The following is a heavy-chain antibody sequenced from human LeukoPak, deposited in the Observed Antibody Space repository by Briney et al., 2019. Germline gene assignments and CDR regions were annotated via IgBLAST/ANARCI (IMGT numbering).Heavy chain of an antibody. J-gene: IGHJ5*02. V-gene: IGHV2-5*02. CDR3: AYRRGNNWFDP. Sequence: SGPTQSPPPHPLTPTFTFSGFSLSTRGAGVCWIRQPPGKALEWLELIYWDDDKRYSPSLKSRLTITNDTAKDQVVLTMTNMDPVDTATYYCAYRRGNNWFDPWGQGTLVTVSS. CDR1: GFSLSTRGAG. D-gene: IGHD3-10*01. CDR2: IYWDDDK.